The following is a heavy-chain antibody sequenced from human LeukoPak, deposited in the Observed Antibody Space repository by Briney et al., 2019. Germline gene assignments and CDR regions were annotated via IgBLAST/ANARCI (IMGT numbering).Heavy chain of an antibody. Sequence: SVKVSCKASGYTFTSYSINWVRQAPGQGLEWMGRITPLLGVRNYAQKFQGRVTMTADKSTSTVYMELGSLKSADTAVYYCAKEPEDYYDGSGYSPDYWGQGTLVTVSS. D-gene: IGHD3-22*01. CDR3: AKEPEDYYDGSGYSPDY. J-gene: IGHJ4*02. CDR2: ITPLLGVR. V-gene: IGHV1-69*04. CDR1: GYTFTSYS.